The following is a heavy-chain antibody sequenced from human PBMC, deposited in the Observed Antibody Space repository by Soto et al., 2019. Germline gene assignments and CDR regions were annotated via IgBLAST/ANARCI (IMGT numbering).Heavy chain of an antibody. J-gene: IGHJ6*03. Sequence: QVQLQESGPGLVKSSETLSLTCRVSGGSISNYFWSWIRQPPGKGLEWIGYIFNSGSTIYSPSLKSRVTLTLDTSKNPFSLRLGSVTVADTAIYYCARGPETYYMDVWGKGTTVTVSS. CDR1: GGSISNYF. CDR2: IFNSGST. V-gene: IGHV4-59*01. CDR3: ARGPETYYMDV.